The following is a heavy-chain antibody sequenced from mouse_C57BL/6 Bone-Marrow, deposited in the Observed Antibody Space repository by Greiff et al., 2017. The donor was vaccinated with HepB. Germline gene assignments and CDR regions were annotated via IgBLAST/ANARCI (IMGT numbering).Heavy chain of an antibody. J-gene: IGHJ3*01. CDR3: SSIDYEPYWSWFAY. D-gene: IGHD2-4*01. V-gene: IGHV5-4*03. CDR1: GFTFSSYA. Sequence: EVKLMESGGGLVKPGGSLKLSCAASGFTFSSYAMSWVRQTPEKRLEWVATISDGGSYTYYPDNVKGRDTISRDNAKNNLYLQMSHLKSEDTALYYCSSIDYEPYWSWFAYWGQGTLVTVSA. CDR2: ISDGGSYT.